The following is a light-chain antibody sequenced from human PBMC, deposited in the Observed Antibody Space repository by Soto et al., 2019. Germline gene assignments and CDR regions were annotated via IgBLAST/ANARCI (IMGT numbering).Light chain of an antibody. V-gene: IGLV1-47*01. CDR2: RNN. CDR3: AAWDDSLSGRV. CDR1: SSNIGSNY. Sequence: QSVLTQPPSASGTPGQRVTISCSGSSSNIGSNYVYWYQQLPGTAPKLLIYRNNQRSSGVPDRFSGSKSGTSASLAISGLRSEDEADYYCAAWDDSLSGRVFGGGTMLTVL. J-gene: IGLJ3*02.